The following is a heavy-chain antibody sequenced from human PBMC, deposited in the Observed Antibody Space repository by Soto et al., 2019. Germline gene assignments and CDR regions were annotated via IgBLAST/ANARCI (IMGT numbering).Heavy chain of an antibody. Sequence: AGGSLRLSCAASGFTFSSYSMNWVRQAPGKGLEWVSSISSSSSYIYYADSVKGRFTISRDNAKNSLYLQMNSLRAEDTAVYYCARAFRSLIDYWGQGTLVTVSS. V-gene: IGHV3-21*01. CDR2: ISSSSSYI. CDR3: ARAFRSLIDY. CDR1: GFTFSSYS. J-gene: IGHJ4*02.